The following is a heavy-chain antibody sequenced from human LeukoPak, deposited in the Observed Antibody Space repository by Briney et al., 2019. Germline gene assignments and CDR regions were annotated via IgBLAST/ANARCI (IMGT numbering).Heavy chain of an antibody. CDR1: GFTFSTSW. Sequence: GGSLRLSCAASGFTFSTSWMTWVRQAPGKGLEFVANIKHDGSEKYYVDSVQGRFTISRDNAKNSLYLQMNSLRAEDTAVYYCARDLVRCGGDCYSTAGDYWGQGTLVTVSS. CDR3: ARDLVRCGGDCYSTAGDY. J-gene: IGHJ4*02. CDR2: IKHDGSEK. V-gene: IGHV3-7*01. D-gene: IGHD2-21*02.